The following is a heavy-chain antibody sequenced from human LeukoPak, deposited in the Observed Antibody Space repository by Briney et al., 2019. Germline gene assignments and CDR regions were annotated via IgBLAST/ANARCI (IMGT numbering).Heavy chain of an antibody. V-gene: IGHV3-7*01. CDR2: IKKDGSEK. J-gene: IGHJ5*02. D-gene: IGHD3-10*01. CDR1: GFTFSAYW. CDR3: AKYSYGSGASFDP. Sequence: GGSLRLSCAASGFTFSAYWMSWVRQAPGKGLEWVANIKKDGSEKYYVDFVKGRFIISRHNAKNSLYLEMSSLRAEDSAVYYCAKYSYGSGASFDPWGQGALVTVSS.